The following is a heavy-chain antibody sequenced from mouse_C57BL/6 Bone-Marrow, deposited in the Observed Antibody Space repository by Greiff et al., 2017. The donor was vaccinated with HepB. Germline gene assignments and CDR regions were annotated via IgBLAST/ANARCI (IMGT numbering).Heavy chain of an antibody. CDR2: ISYDGSN. CDR1: GYSITSGYY. CDR3: ARLDGYWYFDV. J-gene: IGHJ1*03. Sequence: EVKLVESGPGLVKPSQSLSLTCSVTGYSITSGYYWNWIRQFPGNKLEWMGYISYDGSNNYNPSLKNRISITRDTSKNQFFLKLNSVTTEDTATYYCARLDGYWYFDVWGTGPTVTVSS. V-gene: IGHV3-6*01. D-gene: IGHD2-3*01.